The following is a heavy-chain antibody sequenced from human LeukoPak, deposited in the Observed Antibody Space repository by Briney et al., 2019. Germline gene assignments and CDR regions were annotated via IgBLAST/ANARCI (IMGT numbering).Heavy chain of an antibody. CDR2: TNPDGSQR. V-gene: IGHV3-7*01. CDR1: GFNFGNFW. CDR3: ARDSPRGRFDS. Sequence: GGSLRLSCAASGFNFGNFWMGWVRQAPGKGLEWVANTNPDGSQRNYVGSVKGRFTISRDSANNSVYLQMNSLRAEDTAFYYCARDSPRGRFDSWGQGTLVTVSS. J-gene: IGHJ4*02.